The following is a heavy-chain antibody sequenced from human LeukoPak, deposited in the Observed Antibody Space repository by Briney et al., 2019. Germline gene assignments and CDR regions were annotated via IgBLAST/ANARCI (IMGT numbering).Heavy chain of an antibody. J-gene: IGHJ4*02. Sequence: SETLSLTCAVYGGSFSGYYWSWIRQPPGKGLEWIGEINHSGSTNYNPSLKSRVTISVDTSKNQFSLKLSSVTAADTAVYYCARTAVRRYFDWLDRRAYYFDYWGQGTLVTVSS. CDR3: ARTAVRRYFDWLDRRAYYFDY. CDR1: GGSFSGYY. V-gene: IGHV4-34*01. D-gene: IGHD3-9*01. CDR2: INHSGST.